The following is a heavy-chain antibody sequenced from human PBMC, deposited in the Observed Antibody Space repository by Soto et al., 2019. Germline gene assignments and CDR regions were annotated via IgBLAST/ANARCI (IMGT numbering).Heavy chain of an antibody. V-gene: IGHV4-61*01. Sequence: QVQLQESGPGLMKPSETLSLTCTVSGGSVSSGSYYWSWIRQPPGKGLEWIGYIYYSGSTNYNPYLKSRVTISGDTTTNQFSLKRCSVTAADTAVYYCARDSDDYVCGSYRNFDYWGQGTLVTVS. CDR2: IYYSGST. J-gene: IGHJ4*02. CDR3: ARDSDDYVCGSYRNFDY. D-gene: IGHD3-16*02. CDR1: GGSVSSGSYY.